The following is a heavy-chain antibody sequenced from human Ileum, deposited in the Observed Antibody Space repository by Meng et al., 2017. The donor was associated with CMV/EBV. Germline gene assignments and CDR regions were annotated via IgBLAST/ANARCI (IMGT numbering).Heavy chain of an antibody. CDR1: GFTFKNHW. CDR2: INEDGSQK. D-gene: IGHD1-1*01. J-gene: IGHJ5*02. Sequence: GESLKISCAASGFTFKNHWMSWARQAPGKGLEWVANINEDGSQKYYADSLKGRFTISRDNAKNSLYLQVISLRDEDTALYYCAKQLTVSAAWWFDPWGQGTVVTVSS. CDR3: AKQLTVSAAWWFDP. V-gene: IGHV3-7*01.